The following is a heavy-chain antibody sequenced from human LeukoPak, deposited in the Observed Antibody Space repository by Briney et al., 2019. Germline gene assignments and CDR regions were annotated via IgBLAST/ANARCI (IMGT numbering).Heavy chain of an antibody. D-gene: IGHD2-15*01. CDR2: IYSGGNT. CDR3: ARAYCSGGSCYFDY. V-gene: IGHV3-53*01. CDR1: GFTVSNTY. Sequence: GGSLRLSCAASGFTVSNTYMSWVRQAPGNGLEWVSLIYSGGNTYYADSVKGRFSISRDNSKNTLYLQMNSLRAEDTAVYYCARAYCSGGSCYFDYWGQGALVPVSS. J-gene: IGHJ4*02.